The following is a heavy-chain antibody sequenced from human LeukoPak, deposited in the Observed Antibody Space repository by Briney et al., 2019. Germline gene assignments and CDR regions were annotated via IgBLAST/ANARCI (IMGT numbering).Heavy chain of an antibody. V-gene: IGHV3-30-3*01. CDR3: ARGDWDSSSWSPRRDYYYYGMDV. D-gene: IGHD6-13*01. Sequence: RGSLRLSCAASGFTFSSYAMHWVRQAPGKGLEWVAVISYDGSNKYYADSVKGRFTISRDNSKNTLYLQMNSLRAEDTAVYYCARGDWDSSSWSPRRDYYYYGMDVWGQGTTVTVSS. CDR1: GFTFSSYA. CDR2: ISYDGSNK. J-gene: IGHJ6*02.